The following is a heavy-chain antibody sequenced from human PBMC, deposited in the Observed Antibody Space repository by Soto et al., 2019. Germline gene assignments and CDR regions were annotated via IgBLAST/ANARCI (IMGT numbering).Heavy chain of an antibody. CDR1: GFSINSYW. V-gene: IGHV3-7*01. CDR2: TNEDGSQK. D-gene: IGHD1-1*01. J-gene: IGHJ4*02. Sequence: PGGSLRLSYGSSGFSINSYWLSWVRQAPGNGLEWAAHTNEDGSQKHYVDAVKGRFTISRDNGRNSLYLQMNSLRVEDTALYYCVAWSGNNVWGQG. CDR3: VAWSGNNV.